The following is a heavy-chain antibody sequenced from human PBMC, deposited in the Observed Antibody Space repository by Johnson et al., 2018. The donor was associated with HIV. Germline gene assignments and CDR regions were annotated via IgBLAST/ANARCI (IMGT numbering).Heavy chain of an antibody. V-gene: IGHV3-7*04. CDR2: IKQDGSEK. CDR1: GYSFDSHA. CDR3: ARGGIAARIDAFDI. D-gene: IGHD6-6*01. Sequence: VQLVESGGGLLQPGGSLRLSCAASGYSFDSHAMNWVRQGPGKGLEWVANIKQDGSEKYYVDSVKGRFTISRDNAKNSLYLQMNSLRAEDTAVYYCARGGIAARIDAFDIWGQGTMVTVSS. J-gene: IGHJ3*02.